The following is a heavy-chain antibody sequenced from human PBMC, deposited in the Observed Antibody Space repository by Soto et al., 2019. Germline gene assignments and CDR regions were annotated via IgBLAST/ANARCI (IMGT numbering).Heavy chain of an antibody. V-gene: IGHV3-7*03. CDR3: ARALADGMDV. CDR1: GFSISRYW. D-gene: IGHD3-3*02. CDR2: IVQDGTDR. J-gene: IGHJ6*02. Sequence: GGSLRLSCEAGSGFSISRYWMAWVRQAPGKGLEWVANIVQDGTDRYYLDSVTGRFTISRDNARNSMYLQMNSLRIEDTAVYYCARALADGMDVWGQGTTVTVSS.